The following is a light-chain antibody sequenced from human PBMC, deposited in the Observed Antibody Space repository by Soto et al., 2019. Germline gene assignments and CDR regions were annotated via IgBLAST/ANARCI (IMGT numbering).Light chain of an antibody. CDR3: QKRSNWPPVIT. Sequence: EIVLTQSPGTLSLSPGERATLSCRASQSFSSYLAWYQQKPGQAPRLLIYDASKRATGIPARFSGRGSGTDFTLTISSLEPEDFAVYYCQKRSNWPPVITFGQGTRLEIK. CDR2: DAS. V-gene: IGKV3-11*01. J-gene: IGKJ5*01. CDR1: QSFSSY.